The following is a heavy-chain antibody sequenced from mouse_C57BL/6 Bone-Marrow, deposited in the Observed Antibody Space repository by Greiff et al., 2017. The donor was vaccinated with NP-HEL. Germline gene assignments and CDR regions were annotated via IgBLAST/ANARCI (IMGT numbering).Heavy chain of an antibody. J-gene: IGHJ1*03. Sequence: EVHLVESGGGLVQPGGSLKLSCAASGFTFSDYGMAWVRQAPRKGPEWVAFISNLAYSIYYADTVTGRFTISRENAKNTLYLEMSRLRSEDTAMYYCARHYGSSFYWYFDVWGTGTTVTVSS. CDR1: GFTFSDYG. V-gene: IGHV5-15*01. CDR3: ARHYGSSFYWYFDV. D-gene: IGHD1-1*01. CDR2: ISNLAYSI.